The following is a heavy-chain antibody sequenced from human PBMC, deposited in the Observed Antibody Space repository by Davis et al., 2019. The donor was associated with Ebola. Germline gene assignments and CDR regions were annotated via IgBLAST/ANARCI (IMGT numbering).Heavy chain of an antibody. D-gene: IGHD6-19*01. J-gene: IGHJ5*02. CDR2: ISNGGST. Sequence: SETLSLTCSVSGGSVGSDYWSWIRQSPGKGLEWIAFISNGGSTNYNPSLKSRVTISVDTSMNQFSLKLSSVTAADTAVYYCVRSHRQWLVGWFDPWGQGTLVTVSS. CDR1: GGSVGSDY. CDR3: VRSHRQWLVGWFDP. V-gene: IGHV4-59*02.